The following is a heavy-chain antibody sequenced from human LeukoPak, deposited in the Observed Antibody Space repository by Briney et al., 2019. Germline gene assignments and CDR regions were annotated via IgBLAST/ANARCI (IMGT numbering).Heavy chain of an antibody. CDR3: TLLWFGELGC. Sequence: GGSLKLSCVVSGFTFSGSGIHWVRQAPGKGLEWVGRIRSEDNTYATAYAASVKGRFTISRDDSKNTAYLQMNSLKTEDTAVYYCTLLWFGELGCWGQGTLVTVSS. CDR2: IRSEDNTYAT. J-gene: IGHJ1*01. D-gene: IGHD3-10*01. CDR1: GFTFSGSG. V-gene: IGHV3-73*01.